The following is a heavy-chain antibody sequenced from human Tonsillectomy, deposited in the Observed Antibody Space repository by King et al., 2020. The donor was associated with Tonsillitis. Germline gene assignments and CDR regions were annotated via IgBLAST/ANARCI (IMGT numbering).Heavy chain of an antibody. Sequence: QLQESGPGLVKPSETLSLTCTVSGGSISSYYWRWIRHPPGEGLEWIGYIYYGGSTNYNPSLKSRVTISVDTSKNQFSLSLSSMTAADTAVYYCARDLYSGSFDYWGQGTLVTVSS. D-gene: IGHD1-26*01. CDR2: IYYGGST. J-gene: IGHJ4*02. CDR3: ARDLYSGSFDY. CDR1: GGSISSYY. V-gene: IGHV4-59*01.